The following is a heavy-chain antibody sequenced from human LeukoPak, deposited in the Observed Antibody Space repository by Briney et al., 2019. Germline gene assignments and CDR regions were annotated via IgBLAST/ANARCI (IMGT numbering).Heavy chain of an antibody. CDR2: INPNSGGT. J-gene: IGHJ6*02. V-gene: IGHV1-2*06. Sequence: EASVKVSCKASGYTFTGYYMHWVRQAPGQGLEWMGRINPNSGGTNYAQKFQGRVTMTRGTSISTAYMELSRLRSDDTAVYYCARVLYYYDSSGYFRPHYYYGMDVWGQGTTSPSP. D-gene: IGHD3-22*01. CDR1: GYTFTGYY. CDR3: ARVLYYYDSSGYFRPHYYYGMDV.